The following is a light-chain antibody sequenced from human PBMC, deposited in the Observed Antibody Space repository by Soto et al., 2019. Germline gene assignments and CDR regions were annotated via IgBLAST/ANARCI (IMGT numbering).Light chain of an antibody. CDR3: QQYSTYPWT. J-gene: IGKJ1*01. CDR2: DAS. Sequence: DIQMTQSPSTLSASVGDRVTINCRASQSISSWLAWYQQKPGKAPKVLIFDASSLESGVPSRFSGSGSATEFTLTISSLQPDDFATYYCQQYSTYPWTFGQGTKVDI. V-gene: IGKV1-5*01. CDR1: QSISSW.